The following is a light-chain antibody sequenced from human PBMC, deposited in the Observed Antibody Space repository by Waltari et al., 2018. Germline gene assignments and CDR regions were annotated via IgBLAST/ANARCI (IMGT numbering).Light chain of an antibody. V-gene: IGKV3-20*01. J-gene: IGKJ4*01. Sequence: EIVLTQSPGTLSVSPGERVTVSCRASQTITDSWLTWYHQKPGQAPRLLIYGASNRAPGIQDRFSGSGSGTDFTLTISRLEPEDSAVYYCQQYDGSVVTFGGGTKVEIK. CDR3: QQYDGSVVT. CDR1: QTITDSW. CDR2: GAS.